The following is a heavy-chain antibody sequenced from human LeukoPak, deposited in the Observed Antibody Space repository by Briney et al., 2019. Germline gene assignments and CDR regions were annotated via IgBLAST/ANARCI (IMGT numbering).Heavy chain of an antibody. CDR3: ARVRSCSGGSCYYAFDI. CDR2: INPNSGGT. Sequence: ASVKVSCKASGYSFTDYYMHWVRQAPGQGLEWMGWINPNSGGTNYAQKFRGRVTITADKSTSTAYMELSSLRSEDTAVYYCARVRSCSGGSCYYAFDIWGQGTMVTVSS. D-gene: IGHD2-15*01. J-gene: IGHJ3*02. V-gene: IGHV1-2*02. CDR1: GYSFTDYY.